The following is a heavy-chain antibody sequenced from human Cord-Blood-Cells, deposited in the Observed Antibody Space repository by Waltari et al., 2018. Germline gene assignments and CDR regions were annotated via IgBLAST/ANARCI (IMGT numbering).Heavy chain of an antibody. D-gene: IGHD6-13*01. CDR2: IIPIFGTA. Sequence: QVQLVQSGAEVKKPGSSVKVSCKASGGTFSSYAISWVRQAPGQGLEWMGGIIPIFGTANYAQKFQVIVTITADEATSTAYMELSSLRSEDTAVYYCAREGNAAADAFDIWGQGTMVTVSS. J-gene: IGHJ3*02. CDR3: AREGNAAADAFDI. V-gene: IGHV1-69*01. CDR1: GGTFSSYA.